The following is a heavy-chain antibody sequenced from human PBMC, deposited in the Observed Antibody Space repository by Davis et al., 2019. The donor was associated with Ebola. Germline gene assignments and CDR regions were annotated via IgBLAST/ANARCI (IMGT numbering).Heavy chain of an antibody. CDR2: IWYDGTNK. Sequence: GESLKISCAASGFTFSSYGMHWVRQAPGKGLEWVAVIWYDGTNKYYADSVKGRFTISRDNAKNSLYLQMNSLRAEDTAVYYCARGVRGVILDYGMDVWGKGTTVTVSS. D-gene: IGHD3-10*01. J-gene: IGHJ6*04. V-gene: IGHV3-33*08. CDR1: GFTFSSYG. CDR3: ARGVRGVILDYGMDV.